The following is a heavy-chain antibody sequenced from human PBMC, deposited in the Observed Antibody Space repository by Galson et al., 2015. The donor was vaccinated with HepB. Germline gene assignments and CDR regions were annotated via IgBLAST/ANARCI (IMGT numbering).Heavy chain of an antibody. CDR1: GFTFSRYA. CDR3: ARDGRVRGVGELDY. D-gene: IGHD3-10*01. J-gene: IGHJ4*02. Sequence: SLRLSCAASGFTFSRYAMHWVRQAPGKGLEWVAVISYDGSNKYYADSVKGRFTISRDNSKNTLYLQMNSLRAEDTAVYYCARDGRVRGVGELDYWGQGTLVTVSS. V-gene: IGHV3-30-3*01. CDR2: ISYDGSNK.